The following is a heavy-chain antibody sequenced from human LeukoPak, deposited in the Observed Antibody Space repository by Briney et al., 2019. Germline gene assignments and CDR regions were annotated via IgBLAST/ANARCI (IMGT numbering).Heavy chain of an antibody. CDR2: IYTSGST. CDR3: ARMGIADDY. V-gene: IGHV4-61*02. D-gene: IGHD6-13*01. Sequence: SQTLSLTCTVSGGSISSGSYYWSWIRQPAGKGLEWIGRIYTSGSTNYNPSLRSRVTISVDTSKNQFSLKLSSVTAADTAVYYCARMGIADDYWGQGTLVTVSS. CDR1: GGSISSGSYY. J-gene: IGHJ4*02.